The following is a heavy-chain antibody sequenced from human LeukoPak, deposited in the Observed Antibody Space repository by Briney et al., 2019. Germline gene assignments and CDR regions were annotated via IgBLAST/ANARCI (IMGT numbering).Heavy chain of an antibody. V-gene: IGHV3-30*04. CDR2: ISYGGTKE. D-gene: IGHD3-22*01. Sequence: PGGSLRLSCAASGFGFSDYALHWVRQAPGKGLEWVAVISYGGTKEYYADSVKGRFTISKDNSKNTLYLQMNSLRHEDTAVYYCARDTYYYDSSGYYQYYFDYWGQGTLVTVSS. J-gene: IGHJ4*02. CDR3: ARDTYYYDSSGYYQYYFDY. CDR1: GFGFSDYA.